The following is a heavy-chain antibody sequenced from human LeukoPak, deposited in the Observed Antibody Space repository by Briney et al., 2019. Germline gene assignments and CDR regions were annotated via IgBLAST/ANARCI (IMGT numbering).Heavy chain of an antibody. CDR2: ISYDGSNK. J-gene: IGHJ4*02. CDR1: GFTFSSYG. Sequence: GGSLRLSCAASGFTFSSYGMHWVRQAPGKGLEWVAVISYDGSNKYYADSVKGRFTISRDNSKNTLYLQMSSLRAEDTAVYYCAKPEWFGELLSPFDYWGQGTLVTVSS. CDR3: AKPEWFGELLSPFDY. V-gene: IGHV3-30*18. D-gene: IGHD3-10*01.